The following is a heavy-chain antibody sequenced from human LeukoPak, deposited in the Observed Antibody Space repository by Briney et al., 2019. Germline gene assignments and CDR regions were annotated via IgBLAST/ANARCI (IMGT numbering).Heavy chain of an antibody. CDR2: IVGSGANT. CDR1: GFIFSNYA. D-gene: IGHD3-9*01. V-gene: IGHV3-23*01. CDR3: AKWGDYDVLTGYYDPDN. J-gene: IGHJ4*02. Sequence: SGGSLRLSCAASGFIFSNYAMSWARQAPGKGLEWVSAIVGSGANTYYADSVKGRFTISRDNPRNTLYLRMNSLRAEDTAVYYCAKWGDYDVLTGYYDPDNWGQGTLVTVSS.